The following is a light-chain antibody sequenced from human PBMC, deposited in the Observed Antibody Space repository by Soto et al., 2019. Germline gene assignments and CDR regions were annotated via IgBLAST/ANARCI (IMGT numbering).Light chain of an antibody. CDR1: ESVRTS. CDR3: QQYADWPRT. V-gene: IGKV3-15*01. CDR2: GAS. J-gene: IGKJ1*01. Sequence: EVVLTQSPATLSVSPGERATLSCRASESVRTSLAWYQQKPGRSPSPLIFGASTRATGLPARFSGSGSGEEFTLTISSLQSEDFAVYYCQQYADWPRTFGQGTKVDIK.